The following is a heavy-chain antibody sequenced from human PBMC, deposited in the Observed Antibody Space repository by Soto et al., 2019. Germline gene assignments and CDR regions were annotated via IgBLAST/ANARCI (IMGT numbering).Heavy chain of an antibody. J-gene: IGHJ4*02. CDR1: GDPITSYF. Sequence: ETLSLTCNVSGDPITSYFWSWNRQPAGKGLEWIGHLFPGGPTSHNTSLKSRVSMSMDTSKNQFSLTLTSVTAADTAVYFCARTLSGFTYGSRQFYFDYWGQGTLVTVSS. D-gene: IGHD5-18*01. CDR2: LFPGGPT. V-gene: IGHV4-4*07. CDR3: ARTLSGFTYGSRQFYFDY.